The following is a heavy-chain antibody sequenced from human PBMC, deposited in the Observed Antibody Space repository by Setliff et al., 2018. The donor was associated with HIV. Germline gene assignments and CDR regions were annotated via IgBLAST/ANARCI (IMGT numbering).Heavy chain of an antibody. D-gene: IGHD6-19*01. V-gene: IGHV3-73*01. CDR3: ATNVRVPGSSLDS. Sequence: LRLSCAASGFAFVGAEIHWVRQASGKGLEWVGRIRNKFNSLATQYGESLEGRFTISRDDSKNTAYLQMRSLKTDDTAVYFCATNVRVPGSSLDSWGPGSQVTVSS. CDR2: IRNKFNSLAT. J-gene: IGHJ1*01. CDR1: GFAFVGAE.